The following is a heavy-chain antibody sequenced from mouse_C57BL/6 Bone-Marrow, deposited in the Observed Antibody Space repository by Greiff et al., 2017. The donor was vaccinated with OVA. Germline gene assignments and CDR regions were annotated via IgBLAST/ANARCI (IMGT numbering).Heavy chain of an antibody. J-gene: IGHJ4*01. CDR1: GFTFSSYG. Sequence: EVKVIESGGDLVKPGGSLKLSCAASGFTFSSYGMSWVRQTPDKRLEWVATISSGCSYTYYPDSVKGRFTIPRDKAKNTLYLQMSRMKAEDTARYYCARDRGLGRDDDAMDYWGQGTSVTVSA. D-gene: IGHD4-1*01. CDR3: ARDRGLGRDDDAMDY. V-gene: IGHV5-6*01. CDR2: ISSGCSYT.